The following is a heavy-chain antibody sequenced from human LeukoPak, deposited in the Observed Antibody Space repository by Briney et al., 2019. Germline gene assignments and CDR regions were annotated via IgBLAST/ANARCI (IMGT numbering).Heavy chain of an antibody. CDR2: ISGSGGST. CDR1: GFTFSSYA. CDR3: AKDRSYYYGSGRYYHPYYFDY. J-gene: IGHJ4*02. D-gene: IGHD3-10*01. Sequence: PGGSLRLSCAASGFTFSSYAMSWVRQAPGKGLEWVSAISGSGGSTYYADSVKGRFTISRDNSKNTLYLQMNGLRAEDTAVYYCAKDRSYYYGSGRYYHPYYFDYWGQGTLVTVSS. V-gene: IGHV3-23*01.